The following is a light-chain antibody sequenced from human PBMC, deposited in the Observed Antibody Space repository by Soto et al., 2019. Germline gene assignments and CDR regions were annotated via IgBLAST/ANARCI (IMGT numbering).Light chain of an antibody. J-gene: IGLJ2*01. CDR2: DTS. Sequence: QAVVTQEPSLTVSPGGTVTLTCGSSTGAVTSGHYHSWFQQKPGQAPRTMIYDTSNKHSWTPPRFSGSLLGGKAALTLSGAQPEDEAEYYCLLSYSGARVFGGGTKVTVL. CDR1: TGAVTSGHY. CDR3: LLSYSGARV. V-gene: IGLV7-46*01.